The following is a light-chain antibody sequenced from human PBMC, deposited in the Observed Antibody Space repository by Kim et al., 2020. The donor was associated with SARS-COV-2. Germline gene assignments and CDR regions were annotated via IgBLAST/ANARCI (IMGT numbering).Light chain of an antibody. CDR2: QDS. CDR3: QAWDSSIFYV. Sequence: SYELTQPPSVSVSPGQTASITCSGDKLGDKYACWYQQKPGQSPVLVIYQDSKRPSGIPERFSGSNSGNTATLTISGTQAMDEADYYCQAWDSSIFYVFGTGTKVHRP. V-gene: IGLV3-1*01. J-gene: IGLJ1*01. CDR1: KLGDKY.